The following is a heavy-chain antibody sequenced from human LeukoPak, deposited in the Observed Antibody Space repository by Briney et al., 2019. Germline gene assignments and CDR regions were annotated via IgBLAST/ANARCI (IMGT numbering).Heavy chain of an antibody. CDR3: ARGPVPAASPYYYYGMDV. J-gene: IGHJ6*02. Sequence: GGSLRLSCAASGFTFSSYAMHWVRQAPGKGLEWAAVISYDGSNKYYADSVKGRFTISRDNSKNTLYLQMNSLRAEDTAVYYCARGPVPAASPYYYYGMDVWGQGTTVTVSS. CDR1: GFTFSSYA. D-gene: IGHD2-2*01. V-gene: IGHV3-30-3*01. CDR2: ISYDGSNK.